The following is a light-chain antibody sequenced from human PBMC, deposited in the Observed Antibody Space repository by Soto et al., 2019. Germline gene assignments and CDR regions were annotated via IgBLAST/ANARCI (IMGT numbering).Light chain of an antibody. CDR3: SSYASSSTLV. CDR2: DVS. V-gene: IGLV2-14*01. Sequence: QSALTQPASVAGSPGQSITISCTGTSSDVGGYDYVSWYQQHPGKVPKLMIYDVSSRPSGVSNRFSGSKSGNTASLTISGLQAEDEADYYCSSYASSSTLVFGGGTHLTVL. CDR1: SSDVGGYDY. J-gene: IGLJ2*01.